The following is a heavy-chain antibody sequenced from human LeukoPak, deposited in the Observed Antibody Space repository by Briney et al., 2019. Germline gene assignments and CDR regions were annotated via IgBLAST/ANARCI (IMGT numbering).Heavy chain of an antibody. CDR3: ARDGLSYTNPNNWFDP. D-gene: IGHD2-2*02. CDR2: ISAYNGDT. CDR1: GYPFTCYY. V-gene: IGHV1-18*01. J-gene: IGHJ5*02. Sequence: ASVKVSCKASGYPFTCYYINWVRQAPGQGLEWMGWISAYNGDTNYAQNLQGRVTMTTDTSTDTAYMELRSLRSDDTAVYYCARDGLSYTNPNNWFDPWGQGTLVTVSS.